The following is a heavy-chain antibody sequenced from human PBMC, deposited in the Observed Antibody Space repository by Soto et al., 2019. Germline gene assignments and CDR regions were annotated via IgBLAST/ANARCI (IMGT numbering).Heavy chain of an antibody. J-gene: IGHJ4*02. CDR3: ARLYGSGSYFNY. D-gene: IGHD3-10*01. Sequence: SETLSLTCTVSGGSISSSSYYWGWIRQPPGKGLEWIGSIYYSGSTYYNPSLKSRVTISVDTSKNQFSLKLSSVTAADTAVYYCARLYGSGSYFNYWGQGTLVTVSS. CDR1: GGSISSSSYY. CDR2: IYYSGST. V-gene: IGHV4-39*01.